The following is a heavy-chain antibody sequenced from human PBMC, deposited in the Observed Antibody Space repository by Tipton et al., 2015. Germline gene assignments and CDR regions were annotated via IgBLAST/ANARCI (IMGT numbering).Heavy chain of an antibody. CDR3: ARASIIQGYYHDSSRYYLFNS. Sequence: LRLSCTVSDGSISSYYWSWIRQPPGKGPEWIGYISYTDGAHYNPALKSRVAISVDTSKNQFSLKLSSVIAADTAVYYCARASIIQGYYHDSSRYYLFNSWGQGTLVTVSS. CDR2: ISYTDGA. D-gene: IGHD3-22*01. CDR1: DGSISSYY. J-gene: IGHJ1*01. V-gene: IGHV4-59*13.